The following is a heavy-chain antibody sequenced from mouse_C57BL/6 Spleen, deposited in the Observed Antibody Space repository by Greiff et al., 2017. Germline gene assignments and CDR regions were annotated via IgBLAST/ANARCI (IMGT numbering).Heavy chain of an antibody. CDR1: GYTFTSYW. J-gene: IGHJ3*01. Sequence: QVQLQQPGAELVMPGASVKLSCKASGYTFTSYWMHWVKQRPGQGLEWIGEIDPSDSYTNYNQKFKGKYTLTVDKSSSTAYMQLSSLTSEDSAVYYCARSLPMIRGWFAYWGQGTLVTVSA. V-gene: IGHV1-69*01. D-gene: IGHD2-4*01. CDR3: ARSLPMIRGWFAY. CDR2: IDPSDSYT.